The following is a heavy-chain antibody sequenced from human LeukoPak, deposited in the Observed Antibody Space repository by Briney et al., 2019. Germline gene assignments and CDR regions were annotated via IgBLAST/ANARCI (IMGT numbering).Heavy chain of an antibody. CDR1: GYTFTSCA. CDR3: ARVGGGYYGALDY. Sequence: ASVKVSCKASGYTFTSCAIHWVRQAPGQRLEWMGWINTGNGNTKYSQKFQGRVTITRDTSASTAYMELSSLRSEDTAAYYCARVGGGYYGALDYWGQGTLVTASS. D-gene: IGHD3-10*01. V-gene: IGHV1-3*04. J-gene: IGHJ4*02. CDR2: INTGNGNT.